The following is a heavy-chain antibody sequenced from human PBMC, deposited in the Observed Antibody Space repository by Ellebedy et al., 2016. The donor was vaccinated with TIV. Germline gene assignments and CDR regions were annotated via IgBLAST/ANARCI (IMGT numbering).Heavy chain of an antibody. D-gene: IGHD5-12*01. J-gene: IGHJ6*02. CDR2: TYYRSKWYN. CDR1: GDSVSSNTVA. Sequence: SXAISGDSVSSNTVAWNWIRQSPSRGLEWLGRTYYRSKWYNDYAVSVKSRITINPDTSKNQFSLQLNSVTPEDTAVYYCARVSGYEGGNGMDVWGQGTTVTVSS. V-gene: IGHV6-1*01. CDR3: ARVSGYEGGNGMDV.